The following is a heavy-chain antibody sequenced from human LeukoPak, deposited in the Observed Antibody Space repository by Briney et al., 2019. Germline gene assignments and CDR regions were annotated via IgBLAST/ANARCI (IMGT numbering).Heavy chain of an antibody. CDR3: ARDHPYYHDN. J-gene: IGHJ4*02. CDR2: IYSAGST. D-gene: IGHD3-22*01. Sequence: PSETLSLTCAVYGASFSGHYWSWVRQAPGKGLEWVSVIYSAGSTYYADSVRGRFTISRDNSKNALYLQMNSLRAEDTAVYYCARDHPYYHDNWGQGTLVTVSS. CDR1: GASFSGHY. V-gene: IGHV3-53*01.